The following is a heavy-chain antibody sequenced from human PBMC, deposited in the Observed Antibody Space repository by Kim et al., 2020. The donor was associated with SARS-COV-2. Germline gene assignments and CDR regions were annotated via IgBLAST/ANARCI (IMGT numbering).Heavy chain of an antibody. CDR3: TRFKWFGEEGF. CDR2: ISGSGGDT. Sequence: GGSLRLSCVGSGFSFTNYAMSWVRQAPGKGLDWVSRISGSGGDTYYADSVKGRFTISRDNSKNTLYLQMNSLRDEDTAVYYCTRFKWFGEEGFWGQGTLVIVSS. D-gene: IGHD3-10*01. CDR1: GFSFTNYA. V-gene: IGHV3-23*01. J-gene: IGHJ4*02.